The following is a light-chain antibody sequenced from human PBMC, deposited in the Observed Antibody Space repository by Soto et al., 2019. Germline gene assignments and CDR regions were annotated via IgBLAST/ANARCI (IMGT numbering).Light chain of an antibody. V-gene: IGKV1-39*01. Sequence: DIHMTQSPSSLSASVGDRVTITCRAGQSISSFLKWYHQKPGSAPHLLLYAASTLRSGVTSSLRGSESWTDFTLPISSLQPEDFATYYCQESYNTLTFTLGPGTQVEIK. CDR3: QESYNTLTFT. CDR1: QSISSF. J-gene: IGKJ3*01. CDR2: AAS.